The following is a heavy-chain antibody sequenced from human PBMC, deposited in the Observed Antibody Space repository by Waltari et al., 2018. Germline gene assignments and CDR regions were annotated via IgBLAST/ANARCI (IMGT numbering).Heavy chain of an antibody. D-gene: IGHD2-2*01. CDR3: ASSSFYSSTTCYLGY. CDR1: GYTFSSYG. V-gene: IGHV1-18*01. CDR2: YGAYNGNT. Sequence: QVRLVQSAAEVKKPGASVTVSCKASGYTFSSYGISWVRQAPGQGLEWMGWYGAYNGNTDDARKFRGRFTLTTDRSTNTAYMELRSLRSDDTAFYYCASSSFYSSTTCYLGYWGQGTLVTVSS. J-gene: IGHJ4*02.